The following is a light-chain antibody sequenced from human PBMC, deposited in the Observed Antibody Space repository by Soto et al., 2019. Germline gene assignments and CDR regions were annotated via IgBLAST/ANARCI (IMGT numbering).Light chain of an antibody. J-gene: IGKJ4*01. Sequence: EIVLTQSPATLSLSPGERATLSCRASQSVSSYLAWYQQKPGQAPRLLLYDASNSATGIPARFSGSGSGTDFTLTISSLEPEDFAVYCCQQRSNWPPLTFGGGTKVEIK. V-gene: IGKV3-11*01. CDR1: QSVSSY. CDR2: DAS. CDR3: QQRSNWPPLT.